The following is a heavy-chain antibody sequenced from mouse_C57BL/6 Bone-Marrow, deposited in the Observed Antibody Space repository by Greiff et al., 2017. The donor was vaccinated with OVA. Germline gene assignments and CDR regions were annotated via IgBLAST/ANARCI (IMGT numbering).Heavy chain of an antibody. CDR1: GYTFTDYE. CDR2: IDPETGGT. CDR3: TRSGNYDWYFDV. J-gene: IGHJ1*03. D-gene: IGHD1-1*02. Sequence: LQESGAELVRPGASVTLSCKASGYTFTDYEMHWVKQTPVHGLEWIGAIDPETGGTAYNQKFKGKAILTADKSSSTAYMELRSLTSEDSAVYYCTRSGNYDWYFDVWGTGTTVTVSS. V-gene: IGHV1-15*01.